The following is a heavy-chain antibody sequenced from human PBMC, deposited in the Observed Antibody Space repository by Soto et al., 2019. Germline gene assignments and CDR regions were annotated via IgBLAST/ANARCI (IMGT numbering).Heavy chain of an antibody. V-gene: IGHV1-8*01. J-gene: IGHJ6*02. CDR1: GYTFTSYD. CDR3: ARIRLRLRSMDV. Sequence: QVQLVQSGAAVKKPGASVKVSCKASGYTFTSYDINWVRQATGQGLEWMGWMNPNSGNTGYAKKVQGRGTMTSNTSISTACMELSSLRPEDTAVYYCARIRLRLRSMDVWGQGTTVT. CDR2: MNPNSGNT. D-gene: IGHD5-18*01.